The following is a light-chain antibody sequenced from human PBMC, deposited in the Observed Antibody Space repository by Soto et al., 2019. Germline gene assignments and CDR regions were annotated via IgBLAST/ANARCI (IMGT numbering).Light chain of an antibody. CDR3: AAWDGSLHGVL. V-gene: IGLV1-44*01. CDR1: TSNVGRNS. Sequence: QSLVTQTPSVSGTPGQRVTMSCSGSTSNVGRNSVSWYQQVPGQAPKVLILSNDQRPSGVPDRFSASKSGTSASLTISGLQSEDAADYYCAAWDGSLHGVLFGGGTKLTVL. J-gene: IGLJ3*02. CDR2: SND.